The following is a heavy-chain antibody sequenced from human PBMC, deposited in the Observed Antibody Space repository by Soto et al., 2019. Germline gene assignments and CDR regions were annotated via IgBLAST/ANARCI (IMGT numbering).Heavy chain of an antibody. J-gene: IGHJ5*02. CDR2: IYHSGST. CDR1: SGSISSSNW. CDR3: ARRGYSYAERWLDP. Sequence: SETLSLTCAVSSGSISSSNWWSWVRQPPGKGLEWIGEIYHSGSTNYNPSLKSRVTISVDTSKSQFSLKVTSVTAADTAVYYCARRGYSYAERWLDPWGQGTLVTVSS. V-gene: IGHV4-4*02. D-gene: IGHD5-18*01.